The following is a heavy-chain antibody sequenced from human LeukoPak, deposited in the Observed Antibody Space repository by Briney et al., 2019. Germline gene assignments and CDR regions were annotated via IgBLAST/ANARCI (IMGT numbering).Heavy chain of an antibody. CDR2: ISWDGGST. J-gene: IGHJ4*02. CDR1: GFTFDDYT. CDR3: TKGCGGDCYSLDY. D-gene: IGHD2-21*01. V-gene: IGHV3-43*01. Sequence: GGSLRLSCAASGFTFDDYTMHWVRQAPGKGLGWVSLISWDGGSTYYADSVKGRFTISRDNSKNSLYLQMNSLRTEDTALYYCTKGCGGDCYSLDYWGQGTLVTVSS.